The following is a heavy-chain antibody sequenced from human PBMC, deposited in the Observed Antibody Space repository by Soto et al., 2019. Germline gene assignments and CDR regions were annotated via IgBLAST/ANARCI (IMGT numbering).Heavy chain of an antibody. CDR3: ARLGWLSAYYYYGMDV. D-gene: IGHD3-22*01. V-gene: IGHV5-51*01. CDR2: IYPGDSDT. CDR1: GYIFTNYW. Sequence: GESMKISCNGSGYIFTNYWIGWVRQMPGRGLEWMGIIYPGDSDTRYSPSFQGQVTISADKSISTAYLQWSSLKASDTAMYYCARLGWLSAYYYYGMDVWGQGTTVTVSS. J-gene: IGHJ6*02.